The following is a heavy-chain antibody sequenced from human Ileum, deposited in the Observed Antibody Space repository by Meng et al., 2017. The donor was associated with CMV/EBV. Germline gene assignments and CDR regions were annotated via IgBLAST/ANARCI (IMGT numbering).Heavy chain of an antibody. Sequence: TASGGSISSGNHHWSWIRQHPGKGLEWIASIYNSETTYYNPSLKSRVTMSVDSSKNQFFLNLNSVTAADTAVYYCATYYEGRGGQGPWGQGTLVTVSS. V-gene: IGHV4-31*02. D-gene: IGHD3-22*01. CDR1: GGSISSGNHH. CDR2: IYNSETT. J-gene: IGHJ5*02. CDR3: ATYYEGRGGQGP.